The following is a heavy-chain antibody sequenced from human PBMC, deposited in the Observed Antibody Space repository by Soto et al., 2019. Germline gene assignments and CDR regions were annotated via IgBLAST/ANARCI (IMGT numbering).Heavy chain of an antibody. CDR2: MSSDGSKI. J-gene: IGHJ4*02. Sequence: QVQLVESGGGAVQPGESLRLFCVASGFDFTYYAMHWVRQAPGKGLESVAVMSSDGSKIHHTDSVKGRFTISRDNSRNTLYLQMNSLRKEDTGVYFCAKDEGVGGTLGLFDYWGQGTLVSVSS. CDR1: GFDFTYYA. V-gene: IGHV3-30*18. CDR3: AKDEGVGGTLGLFDY. D-gene: IGHD1-26*01.